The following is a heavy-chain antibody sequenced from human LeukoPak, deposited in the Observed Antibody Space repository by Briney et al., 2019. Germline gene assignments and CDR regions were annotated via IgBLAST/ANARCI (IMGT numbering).Heavy chain of an antibody. J-gene: IGHJ4*02. CDR1: GGSFSGYY. CDR3: ARLVGATAGNLFDY. D-gene: IGHD1-26*01. V-gene: IGHV4-34*01. Sequence: SETLSLTCAVYGGSFSGYYWSWIRQPPGKGLEWIGEINHSGSTNYNPSLRSRVTISVDTSKNQFSLKLSSVTAADTAVYYCARLVGATAGNLFDYWGQGTLVTVSS. CDR2: INHSGST.